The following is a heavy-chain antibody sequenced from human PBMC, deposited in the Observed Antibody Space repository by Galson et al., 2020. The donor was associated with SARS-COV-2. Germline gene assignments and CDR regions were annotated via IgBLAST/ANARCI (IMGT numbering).Heavy chain of an antibody. D-gene: IGHD3-10*01. Sequence: GGSLRLSCAASGFTFSNAWMSWVRQAPGKGLEWVGRIRTTTEGGIIDYAVPVEDRFTISRDDSRNTLYLQMNSLKIEDTAVYYCTRYYYGSGSYHGLVPFWGQGTLVTVSS. V-gene: IGHV3-15*01. CDR1: GFTFSNAW. CDR3: TRYYYGSGSYHGLVPF. CDR2: IRTTTEGGII. J-gene: IGHJ4*02.